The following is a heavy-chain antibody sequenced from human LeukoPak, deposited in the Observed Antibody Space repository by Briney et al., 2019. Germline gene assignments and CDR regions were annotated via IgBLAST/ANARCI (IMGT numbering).Heavy chain of an antibody. CDR3: ARDQNTAMVYRQGVIDY. CDR2: INPSGGST. V-gene: IGHV1-46*01. J-gene: IGHJ4*02. D-gene: IGHD5-18*01. Sequence: ASVKVSCKASGYTFTSYYMHWVRQASGQGLEWMGIINPSGGSTSYAQKFQGRVTMTRDMSTSTVYMELSSLRSEDTAVYYCARDQNTAMVYRQGVIDYWGQGTLVTVSS. CDR1: GYTFTSYY.